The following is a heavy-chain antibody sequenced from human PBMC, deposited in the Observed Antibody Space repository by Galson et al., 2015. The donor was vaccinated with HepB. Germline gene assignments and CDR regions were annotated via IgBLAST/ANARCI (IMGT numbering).Heavy chain of an antibody. CDR3: ARDLRYGGKPYYYYYMDV. V-gene: IGHV3-33*01. CDR2: IWYDGSNK. CDR1: GFTFSSYG. J-gene: IGHJ6*03. D-gene: IGHD4-23*01. Sequence: SLRLSCAASGFTFSSYGMHWVRQAPGKGLEWVAVIWYDGSNKYYADSVKGRFTISRDNSKNTLYLQMNSLRAEDTAVYYCARDLRYGGKPYYYYYMDVWGKGTTVTVSS.